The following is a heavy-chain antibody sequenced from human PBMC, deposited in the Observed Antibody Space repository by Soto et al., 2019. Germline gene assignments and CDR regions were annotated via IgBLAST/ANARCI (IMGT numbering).Heavy chain of an antibody. D-gene: IGHD6-6*01. V-gene: IGHV1-2*02. CDR2: INPNSGGT. CDR1: GYTFTGYY. J-gene: IGHJ4*02. Sequence: GASVKVSCKASGYTFTGYYMHWVRQAPGQGLEWMGWINPNSGGTNYAQKFQGRVTMTRDTSISTAYMELSRLRSDDTAVYYCARAPGVSEYTSGADFDYWGQGTLVTVSS. CDR3: ARAPGVSEYTSGADFDY.